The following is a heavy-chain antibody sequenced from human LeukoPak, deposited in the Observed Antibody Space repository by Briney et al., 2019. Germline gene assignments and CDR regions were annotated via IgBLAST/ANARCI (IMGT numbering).Heavy chain of an antibody. Sequence: GGSLRLSCAASGFTFSSYWMSWVRQAPGKGLEWVANIKEDGSEEVYGDSVSGRFTISRDNTKNSLLLQINTLRAEDTAVYYCARDPYSSTWSYGMDVWGQGTTVTVSS. CDR1: GFTFSSYW. CDR3: ARDPYSSTWSYGMDV. J-gene: IGHJ6*02. V-gene: IGHV3-7*05. D-gene: IGHD6-6*01. CDR2: IKEDGSEE.